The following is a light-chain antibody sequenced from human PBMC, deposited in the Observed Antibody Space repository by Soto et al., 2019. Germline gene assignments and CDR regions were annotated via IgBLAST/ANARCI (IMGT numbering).Light chain of an antibody. CDR2: GAS. J-gene: IGKJ3*01. Sequence: EIVLTQSPGTLSLSPGERATLSCRASQSVSSSYLAWYQQKPGQAPRLLIYGASSRATGIPDRFSGSGSGTDLTLTISRLEPEDFAVYYCQQYGSSRTFGPGTKVDIK. CDR3: QQYGSSRT. V-gene: IGKV3-20*01. CDR1: QSVSSSY.